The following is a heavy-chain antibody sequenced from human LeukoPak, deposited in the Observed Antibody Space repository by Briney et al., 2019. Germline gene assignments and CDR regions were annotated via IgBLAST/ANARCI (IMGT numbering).Heavy chain of an antibody. CDR3: ARSPIGAFDI. CDR1: GYTFTSYD. V-gene: IGHV1-8*01. J-gene: IGHJ3*02. CDR2: MNPNSGKT. D-gene: IGHD3-16*01. Sequence: ASVKVSCKASGYTFTSYDTNWGRQATGQGPEWMGWMNPNSGKTGYAQKFQGRVTMTWDTSISTAYMDLSSLRSEDTAVYYCARSPIGAFDIWGQGTMVTVSS.